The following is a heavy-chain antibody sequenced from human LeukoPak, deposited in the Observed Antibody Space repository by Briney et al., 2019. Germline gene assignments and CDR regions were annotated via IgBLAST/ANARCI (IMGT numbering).Heavy chain of an antibody. D-gene: IGHD6-19*01. Sequence: SETLSLTCTVSGGSISSSSYYWGWMRQPPGKGLEWIGSIYYSGSTYYNPSLKSRVTISVDTSKNQFSLKLSSVTAADTAVYYCARHEEAVAGINPFDYWGQGTLVTVSS. V-gene: IGHV4-39*01. CDR3: ARHEEAVAGINPFDY. CDR1: GGSISSSSYY. J-gene: IGHJ4*02. CDR2: IYYSGST.